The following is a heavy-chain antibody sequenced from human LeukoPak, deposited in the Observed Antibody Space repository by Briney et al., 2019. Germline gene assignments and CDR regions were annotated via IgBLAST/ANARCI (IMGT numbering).Heavy chain of an antibody. J-gene: IGHJ1*01. Sequence: GGSLRLSCAASGFTFSSYAMSWVRHAPGKGREWVSGISWNSGSIGYADSVKGRFTISRDHAKNSLSLQMNSLRAEDPALYSCAKDYYYASSGYGGRSAYWGQGTLVTVSS. CDR3: AKDYYYASSGYGGRSAY. D-gene: IGHD3-22*01. CDR2: ISWNSGSI. CDR1: GFTFSSYA. V-gene: IGHV3-9*01.